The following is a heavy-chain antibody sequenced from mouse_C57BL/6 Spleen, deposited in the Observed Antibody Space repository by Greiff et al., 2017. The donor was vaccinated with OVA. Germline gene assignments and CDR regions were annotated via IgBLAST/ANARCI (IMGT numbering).Heavy chain of an antibody. J-gene: IGHJ3*01. CDR3: ARVDYGQELAY. CDR1: GYTFTSYW. D-gene: IGHD2-4*01. Sequence: VQLQQPGAELVRPGPSVKLSCKASGYTFTSYWMHWVKQRPIQGLEWIGNIDPSDSETHYNHKFKDKATLTVDKSSSTANMQLSSLTSEDSAVYYCARVDYGQELAYWGQGTLVTVSA. CDR2: IDPSDSET. V-gene: IGHV1-52*01.